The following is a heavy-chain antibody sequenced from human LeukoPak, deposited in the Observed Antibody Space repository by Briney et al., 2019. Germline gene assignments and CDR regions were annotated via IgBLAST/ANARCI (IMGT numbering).Heavy chain of an antibody. V-gene: IGHV3-23*01. D-gene: IGHD2-21*02. CDR1: GFTFSSYA. CDR2: ISGSGGST. CDR3: AKDPLAYCGDDCYTGFDY. J-gene: IGHJ4*02. Sequence: GGSLRLSCAASGFTFSSYAMSWVRQAPGKGLEWVSAISGSGGSTYYADSVKGRFTISRDNSKNTLYLQMNSLRAEDTAVYYCAKDPLAYCGDDCYTGFDYWGQGTLVTVSS.